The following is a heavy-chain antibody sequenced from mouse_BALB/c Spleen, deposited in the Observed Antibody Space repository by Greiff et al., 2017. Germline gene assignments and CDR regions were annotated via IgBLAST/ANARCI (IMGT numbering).Heavy chain of an antibody. Sequence: VQLQQSGAELVRPGTSVKVSCKASGYAFTNYLIEWVKQRPGQGLEWIGVINPGSGGTNYNEKFKGKATLTADKSSSTAYMQLSSLTSDDSAVYFCAREGGYAAMDYWGQGTSVTVSS. J-gene: IGHJ4*01. V-gene: IGHV1-54*01. CDR1: GYAFTNYL. CDR3: AREGGYAAMDY. D-gene: IGHD2-2*01. CDR2: INPGSGGT.